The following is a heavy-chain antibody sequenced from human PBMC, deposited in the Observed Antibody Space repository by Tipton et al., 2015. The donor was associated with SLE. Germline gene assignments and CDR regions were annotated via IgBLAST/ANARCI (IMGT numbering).Heavy chain of an antibody. D-gene: IGHD6-19*01. V-gene: IGHV4-31*03. J-gene: IGHJ6*02. Sequence: TLSLTCTVSGGSISSSSYYWGWIRQPPGKGLEWIGYIYYSGSTYYNPPLKSRITISVDTSKNQFSLKLSSVTAADTAVYYCARVAAVAGTEVYYGMDVWGQGTTVTVSS. CDR2: IYYSGST. CDR3: ARVAAVAGTEVYYGMDV. CDR1: GGSISSSSYY.